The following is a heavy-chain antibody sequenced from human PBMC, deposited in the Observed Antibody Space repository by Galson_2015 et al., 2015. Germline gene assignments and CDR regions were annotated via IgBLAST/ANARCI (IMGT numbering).Heavy chain of an antibody. CDR2: INAGKGNT. Sequence: SVKVSCKASGYTFTSYAMHWVRQAPGQRLEWMGWINAGKGNTKYSQKFQGRVTITRDTSASTAYMELSSLRSEDTAVYYCARVPAVASSRDAFDIWGQGTMVTVSS. CDR1: GYTFTSYA. J-gene: IGHJ3*02. CDR3: ARVPAVASSRDAFDI. D-gene: IGHD6-19*01. V-gene: IGHV1-3*01.